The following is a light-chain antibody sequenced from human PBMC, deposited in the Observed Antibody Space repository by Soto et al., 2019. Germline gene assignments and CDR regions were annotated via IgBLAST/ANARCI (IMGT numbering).Light chain of an antibody. V-gene: IGKV3-15*01. Sequence: EIVMTQSPATLSVSPGERATLSCRASQSVSSNLAWYQQKPGQAPRLLIYGASTRATGIQARFSGSGSGTEFTLTISSLQSEDFAVYYCQQYNNWPRTFGQGTRWIS. CDR3: QQYNNWPRT. CDR2: GAS. CDR1: QSVSSN. J-gene: IGKJ1*01.